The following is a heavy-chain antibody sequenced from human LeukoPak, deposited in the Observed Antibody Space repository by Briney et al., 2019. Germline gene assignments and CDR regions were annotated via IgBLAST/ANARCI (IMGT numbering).Heavy chain of an antibody. Sequence: PGGSLRLSCAASGFTFSSYSMNWVRQAPGKGLEWVSSISSSSSYIYYADSVKGRFTISRDNAKNSLYLQMNSLRAEDTAVYYCARSPYDSSGYPPGGFDYWGQGTLVTVSS. J-gene: IGHJ4*02. V-gene: IGHV3-21*01. CDR1: GFTFSSYS. CDR3: ARSPYDSSGYPPGGFDY. D-gene: IGHD3-22*01. CDR2: ISSSSSYI.